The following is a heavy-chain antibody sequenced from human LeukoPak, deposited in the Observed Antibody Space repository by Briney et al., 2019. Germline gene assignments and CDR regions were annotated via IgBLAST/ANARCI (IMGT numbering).Heavy chain of an antibody. J-gene: IGHJ4*02. CDR1: ADSITYYY. CDR2: ISSSSSYI. V-gene: IGHV3-11*04. CDR3: ARDGTRAMVDY. D-gene: IGHD5-18*01. Sequence: LSLTCAVPADSITYYYWSWIRQPPGKGLEWVSSISSSSSYIYYADSVKGRFTISRDNAKNSLYLQMNSLRAEDTAVYYCARDGTRAMVDYWGQGTLVTVSS.